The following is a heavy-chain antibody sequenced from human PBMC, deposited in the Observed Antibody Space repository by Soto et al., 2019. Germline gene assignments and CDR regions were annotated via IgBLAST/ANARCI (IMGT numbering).Heavy chain of an antibody. CDR3: ARSGCRVGAIRNWFDP. D-gene: IGHD1-26*01. J-gene: IGHJ5*02. Sequence: LSLTCAVSGGSISSSNWWSWVRQPPGKGLEWIGEIYHSGSTNYHPSLKSRVTISVDKSKNQFSLKLSSVTAADTAVYYCARSGCRVGAIRNWFDPWGQGTLVTVSS. CDR2: IYHSGST. CDR1: GGSISSSNW. V-gene: IGHV4-4*02.